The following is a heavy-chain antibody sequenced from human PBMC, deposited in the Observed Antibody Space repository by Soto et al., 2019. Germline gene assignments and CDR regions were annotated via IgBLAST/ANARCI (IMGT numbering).Heavy chain of an antibody. Sequence: ASVKVSCKASGYTFTSYDINWVRQATGQGLEWMGWMNPNSGNTGYAQKFQGRVTMTRNTSISTAYMELSSLRSEDTAVYYCARGLDTIFGVVSDPGGYWGQGTLVTVSS. V-gene: IGHV1-8*01. D-gene: IGHD3-3*01. CDR1: GYTFTSYD. CDR3: ARGLDTIFGVVSDPGGY. CDR2: MNPNSGNT. J-gene: IGHJ4*02.